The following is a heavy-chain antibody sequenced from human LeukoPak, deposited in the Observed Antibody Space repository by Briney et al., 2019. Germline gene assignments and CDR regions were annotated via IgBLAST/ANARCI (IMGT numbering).Heavy chain of an antibody. CDR1: GGSISSSSYY. CDR3: ARGGIVVVPAAIGMDV. J-gene: IGHJ6*04. V-gene: IGHV4-39*07. D-gene: IGHD2-2*01. Sequence: SETLSLTCTVSGGSISSSSYYWGWIRQPPGKGLEWIGSIYYSGSTYYNPSLKSRVTISVDTSKNQFSLKLSSVTAADTAVYYCARGGIVVVPAAIGMDVWGKGTTVTISS. CDR2: IYYSGST.